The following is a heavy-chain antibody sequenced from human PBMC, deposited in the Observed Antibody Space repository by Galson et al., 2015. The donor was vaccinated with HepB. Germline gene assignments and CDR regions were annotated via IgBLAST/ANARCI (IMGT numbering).Heavy chain of an antibody. CDR2: INPSGGST. D-gene: IGHD1-26*01. V-gene: IGHV1-46*01. CDR3: ARDLSLRSGSYLDWFDP. J-gene: IGHJ5*02. Sequence: SVKVSCKASGYTFTSYYMHWVRQAPGQGLEWMGIINPSGGSTSYAQKFQGRVTMTRDTSTSTVYMELSSLRSEGTAVYYCARDLSLRSGSYLDWFDPWGQGTLVTVSS. CDR1: GYTFTSYY.